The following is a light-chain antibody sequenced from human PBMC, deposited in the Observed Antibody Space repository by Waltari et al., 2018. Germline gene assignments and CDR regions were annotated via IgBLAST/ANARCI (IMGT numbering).Light chain of an antibody. V-gene: IGKV4-1*01. CDR1: QSVLYSSNNKNY. CDR3: QQYYSIPIT. J-gene: IGKJ5*01. Sequence: DIVMTQSPDSLAVSLGERPTINCKSSQSVLYSSNNKNYLAWYQQKPGQPPKLLIYWASTRESGVPDRFSGSGSGTDFTLTISSLQAEDVAVYYCQQYYSIPITFGQGTRLEIK. CDR2: WAS.